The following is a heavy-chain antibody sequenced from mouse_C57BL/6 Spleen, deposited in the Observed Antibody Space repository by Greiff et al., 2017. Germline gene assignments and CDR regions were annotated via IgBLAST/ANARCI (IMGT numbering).Heavy chain of an antibody. CDR3: ARDNGLRAMDY. Sequence: EVMLVESEGGLVQPGSSMKLSCTASGFTFSDYYMAWVRQVPEKGLEWVANINYDGSSTYYLDSLKSRFIISRDNAKNILYLQMSSLKSEDTATYYCARDNGLRAMDYWGQGTSVTVSS. V-gene: IGHV5-16*01. J-gene: IGHJ4*01. CDR1: GFTFSDYY. CDR2: INYDGSST.